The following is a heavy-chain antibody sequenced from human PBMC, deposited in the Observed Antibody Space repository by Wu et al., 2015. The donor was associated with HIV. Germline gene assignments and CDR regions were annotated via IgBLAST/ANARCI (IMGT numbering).Heavy chain of an antibody. CDR1: GYTFTSYY. CDR2: INPSGGST. D-gene: IGHD3-10*01. CDR3: AGTPRITMVRGXRGKIPYYYYMDV. J-gene: IGHJ6*03. V-gene: IGHV1-46*03. Sequence: QVQLVQSGAEVKKPGASVKVSCKASGYTFTSYYMHWVRQAPGQGLEWMGIINPSGGSTSYAQKFQGRVTMTRDTSTSTVYMELSSLRSEDTAVYYCAGTPRITMVRGXRGKIPYYYYMDVWGKGTTVTVSS.